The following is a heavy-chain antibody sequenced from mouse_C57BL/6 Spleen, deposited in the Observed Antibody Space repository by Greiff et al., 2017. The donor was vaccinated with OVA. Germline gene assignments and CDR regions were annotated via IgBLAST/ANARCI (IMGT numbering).Heavy chain of an antibody. CDR3: ARKVITTEVAHWYFDV. CDR2: INPNNGGT. J-gene: IGHJ1*03. D-gene: IGHD1-1*01. V-gene: IGHV1-26*01. Sequence: VQLKQSGPELVKPGASVKISCKASGYTFTDYYMNWVKQSHGKSLEWIGDINPNNGGTSYNQKFKGKATLTVDKSSSTAYMELRSLTSEDSAVYYCARKVITTEVAHWYFDVWGTGTTVTVSS. CDR1: GYTFTDYY.